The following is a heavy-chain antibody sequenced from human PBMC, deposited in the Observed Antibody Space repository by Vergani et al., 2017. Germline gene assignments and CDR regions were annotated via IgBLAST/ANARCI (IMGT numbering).Heavy chain of an antibody. V-gene: IGHV3-30*02. CDR2: IQFYGSNQ. CDR3: AKHFRGWGIDY. D-gene: IGHD3-16*01. CDR1: GFTLSNYD. Sequence: QVQLVESGGGVVQRGGSLRLSCATSGFTLSNYDMQWIRQGPGKGLEFVAFIQFYGSNQYYADSVKGRFTLARHFSKNTLYRQSNRLRTDDTATYYCAKHFRGWGIDYWCQGTQVIVSS. J-gene: IGHJ4*02.